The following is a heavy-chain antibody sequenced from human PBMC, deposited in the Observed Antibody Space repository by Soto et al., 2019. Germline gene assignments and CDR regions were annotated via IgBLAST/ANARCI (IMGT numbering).Heavy chain of an antibody. J-gene: IGHJ6*02. D-gene: IGHD6-13*01. CDR3: AKDHIAAAYGMDV. CDR2: ISYDGSNK. Sequence: PGGSLRLSCAASGFAFSSYGMHWVRQAPGKGPEWVAVISYDGSNKYYADSVKGRFTISRDNSKNTLYLQMNSLRAEDTAVYYCAKDHIAAAYGMDVWGQGTTVTVSS. CDR1: GFAFSSYG. V-gene: IGHV3-30*18.